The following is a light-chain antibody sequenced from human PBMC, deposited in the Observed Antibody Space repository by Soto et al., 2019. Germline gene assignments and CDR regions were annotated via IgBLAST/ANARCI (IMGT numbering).Light chain of an antibody. CDR2: GAS. CDR1: QTITSRY. CDR3: QQTYSSPLWK. V-gene: IGKV3-20*01. Sequence: NVLTHAIATLALPRLWKATISLRSNQTITSRYLVWYQQRPGQAPRLLIYGASSRAPGVPDRFSGSGSGTDFTLTISSLQSEDFATYYCQQTYSSPLWKFGEGTKVDIK. J-gene: IGKJ1*01.